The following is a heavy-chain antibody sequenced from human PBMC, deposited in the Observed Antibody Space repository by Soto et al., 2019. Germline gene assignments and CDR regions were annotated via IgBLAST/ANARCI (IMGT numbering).Heavy chain of an antibody. J-gene: IGHJ4*02. D-gene: IGHD2-15*01. CDR2: ISASGGTT. V-gene: IGHV3-23*01. CDR1: GFTFAYYA. CDR3: ARAGYCADGLCYSGPFDY. Sequence: EVHLLESGGGLVQPGGPLRLSCAASGFTFAYYAMSWVRQAPGKGLEWVSAISASGGTTYFADSVKGRFAISRDTSKNTLYLQMNSLRAEDTAVYYCARAGYCADGLCYSGPFDYWGQGTLVTVSS.